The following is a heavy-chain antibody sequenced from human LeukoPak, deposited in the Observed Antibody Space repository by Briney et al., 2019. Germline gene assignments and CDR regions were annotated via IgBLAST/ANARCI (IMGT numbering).Heavy chain of an antibody. Sequence: PSETLSLTCAVYGGSFSGYYWSWIRQPPGKGLEWIGEINHSGSTNYNPSLKSRVTISVDTSKNQFSLKLSSVTAADTAVYYCASGSSGGDDYWGQGTLVTVSS. V-gene: IGHV4-34*01. CDR1: GGSFSGYY. CDR3: ASGSSGGDDY. J-gene: IGHJ4*02. D-gene: IGHD2-15*01. CDR2: INHSGST.